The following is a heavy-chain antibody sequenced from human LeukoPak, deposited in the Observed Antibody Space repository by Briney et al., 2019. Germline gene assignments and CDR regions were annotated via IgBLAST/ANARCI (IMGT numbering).Heavy chain of an antibody. CDR3: AREGIAAFSDY. Sequence: PGGSLRLSCAASGFTFSSYWMHWVGQAPGKGLVGVSRINSDGSSTSYADSVKGRFTISRDNAKNRLYLQMNSLRAEDTAVYYCAREGIAAFSDYWGQGTLVTVSS. V-gene: IGHV3-74*01. J-gene: IGHJ4*02. CDR1: GFTFSSYW. CDR2: INSDGSST. D-gene: IGHD6-13*01.